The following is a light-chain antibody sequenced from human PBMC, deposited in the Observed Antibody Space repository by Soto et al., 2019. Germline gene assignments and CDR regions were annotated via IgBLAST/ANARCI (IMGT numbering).Light chain of an antibody. CDR2: GTS. CDR3: QHYNNWPIT. CDR1: QSVASN. V-gene: IGKV3-15*01. Sequence: EIVLTQSPASLSVSPGESVTLSCRASQSVASNLAWYQQKPGQAPRLLIYGTSTRATGVPARFSGIGSGTDLTITISSLQAADFAVYYCQHYNNWPITFGQGTRLDIK. J-gene: IGKJ5*01.